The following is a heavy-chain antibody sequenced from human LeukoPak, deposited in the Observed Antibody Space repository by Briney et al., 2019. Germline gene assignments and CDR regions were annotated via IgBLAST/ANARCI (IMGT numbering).Heavy chain of an antibody. CDR2: IYYSGST. D-gene: IGHD2-21*01. Sequence: SETLSLTCAVSGGSISSYYLSWLRQPPGKGLEWIGDIYYSGSTNYNPSLKSRVTISLDTPKNHLSLKLSSVSDADTAVYYCASLHRGYWGQGTLVTVSS. V-gene: IGHV4-59*01. J-gene: IGHJ4*02. CDR3: ASLHRGY. CDR1: GGSISSYY.